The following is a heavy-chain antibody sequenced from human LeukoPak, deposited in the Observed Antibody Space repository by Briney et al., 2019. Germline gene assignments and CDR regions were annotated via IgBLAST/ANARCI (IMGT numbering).Heavy chain of an antibody. CDR1: GFTFSSYA. V-gene: IGHV3-23*01. J-gene: IGHJ6*02. CDR3: AKWSGSEVYYYGMDV. Sequence: PGGSLRLSCAAPGFTFSSYAMSWVRQAPGKGLEWVSAISGSGGSTYYADSVKGRFTISRDNSKNSLYLQMNSLRAEDTAVYYCAKWSGSEVYYYGMDVWGQGTTVTVSS. CDR2: ISGSGGST. D-gene: IGHD1-26*01.